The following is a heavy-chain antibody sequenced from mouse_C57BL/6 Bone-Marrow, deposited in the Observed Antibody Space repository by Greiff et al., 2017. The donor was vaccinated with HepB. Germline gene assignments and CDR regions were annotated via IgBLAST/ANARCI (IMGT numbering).Heavy chain of an antibody. CDR1: GYTFTSYW. V-gene: IGHV1-59*01. CDR3: ARRLYGSSHYYAMDY. J-gene: IGHJ4*01. D-gene: IGHD1-1*01. CDR2: IDPSDSYT. Sequence: QVQLQQPGAELVRPGTSVKLSCKASGYTFTSYWMHWVKQSPGQGLEWIGVIDPSDSYTNYNQKFKGKATLTVDTSSSTAYMQLSSLTSEDSAVYYCARRLYGSSHYYAMDYWGQGTSVTVSS.